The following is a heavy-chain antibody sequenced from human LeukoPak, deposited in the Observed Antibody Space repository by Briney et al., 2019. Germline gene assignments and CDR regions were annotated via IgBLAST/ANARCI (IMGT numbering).Heavy chain of an antibody. Sequence: TGGSLRLSCAASGFTFSSYAMSWVRQAPGKGLEWVSAISGSGGSTYYADSVKGRFTISRDNSKNTLYLQVNSLRAEDTAVYYWAKAARGGSSSWYGEKNWFAPWGKGTLVTVSS. CDR2: ISGSGGST. CDR1: GFTFSSYA. D-gene: IGHD6-13*01. CDR3: AKAARGGSSSWYGEKNWFAP. V-gene: IGHV3-23*01. J-gene: IGHJ5*02.